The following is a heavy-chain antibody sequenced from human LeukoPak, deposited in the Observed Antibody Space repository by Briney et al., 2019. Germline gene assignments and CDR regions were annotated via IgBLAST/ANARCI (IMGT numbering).Heavy chain of an antibody. Sequence: ASVKVSCKASGYTFTGYYMHWVRQAPGQGLEWMGWINPNSGGTNYAQKFQGRVTMTRDTSISTAYMELSRLRSEDTAVYYCATLLMVRGVFDYWGQGTLVTVSS. D-gene: IGHD3-10*01. CDR3: ATLLMVRGVFDY. CDR2: INPNSGGT. J-gene: IGHJ4*02. V-gene: IGHV1-2*02. CDR1: GYTFTGYY.